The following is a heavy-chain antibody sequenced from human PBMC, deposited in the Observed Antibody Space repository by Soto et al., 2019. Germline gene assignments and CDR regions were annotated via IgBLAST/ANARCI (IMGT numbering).Heavy chain of an antibody. J-gene: IGHJ4*02. CDR1: GYTFTSYG. CDR3: ARESVLVVVPAARGDFDY. CDR2: ISAYNGST. V-gene: IGHV1-18*01. Sequence: ASVKVSCKASGYTFTSYGISWVRQAPGQGLEWMGWISAYNGSTNYAQKLQGRVTMTTDTSTSTAYMELRSLRSDDTAVYYCARESVLVVVPAARGDFDYWGQGNLVPVSS. D-gene: IGHD2-2*01.